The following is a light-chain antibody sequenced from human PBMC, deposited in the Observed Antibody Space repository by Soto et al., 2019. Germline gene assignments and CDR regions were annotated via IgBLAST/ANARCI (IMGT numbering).Light chain of an antibody. CDR2: EAT. V-gene: IGLV1-40*01. CDR1: SSNIGAGHD. Sequence: QSVLTQPPSVSGAPGQRVTISCTGSSSNIGAGHDVHWYQQLPGTAPKVMIYEATKRPSGVSNRFSGSKSGNTASLTISGLQAEDEADYYCCAYAGSGTVVFGGGTKLTVL. CDR3: CAYAGSGTVV. J-gene: IGLJ2*01.